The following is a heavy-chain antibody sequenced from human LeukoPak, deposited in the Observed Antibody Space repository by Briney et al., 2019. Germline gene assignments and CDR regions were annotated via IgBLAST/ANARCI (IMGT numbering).Heavy chain of an antibody. D-gene: IGHD2-15*01. V-gene: IGHV4-39*02. CDR2: IYYSGST. Sequence: PSETLSLTCTVSGGSISSSSYYWGWIRQPPGKGLEWIGNIYYSGSTYYNPSLKSRVTISVDTSKNHFALKLSSVTAADTAVYFCAGGLGYCNIISCLNWFDPWGQGTLVTVSS. CDR3: AGGLGYCNIISCLNWFDP. J-gene: IGHJ5*02. CDR1: GGSISSSSYY.